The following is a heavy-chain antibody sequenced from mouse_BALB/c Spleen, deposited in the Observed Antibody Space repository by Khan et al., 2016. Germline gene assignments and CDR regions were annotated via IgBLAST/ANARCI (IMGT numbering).Heavy chain of an antibody. Sequence: EVQLVESGGGLVQPKGSLKLSCAASGFTFKTYAMNWVRQAPGKGLEWIARIRSKSNNFATYYADSVKDRFTIPRDDSQNMLSLQMNTLQTEDTAMYYCVRDAYYPYALDYWGQGTSVTVSS. CDR3: VRDAYYPYALDY. CDR2: IRSKSNNFAT. V-gene: IGHV10-1*02. CDR1: GFTFKTYA. D-gene: IGHD1-1*01. J-gene: IGHJ4*01.